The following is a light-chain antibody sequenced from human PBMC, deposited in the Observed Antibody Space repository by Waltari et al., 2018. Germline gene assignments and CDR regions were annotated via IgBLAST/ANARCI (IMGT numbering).Light chain of an antibody. CDR2: DVR. V-gene: IGLV2-11*01. Sequence: QSALTQPRSVSGSPGQSVTISCTGTSSDVGGYNYFSWYQHHPGKAPHTRFYDVRQRPSGGPGHFAVSKSGNTASLTIAGLQAEDEADYYCCSYAGRSIFYVFGTGTKVTVL. CDR3: CSYAGRSIFYV. J-gene: IGLJ1*01. CDR1: SSDVGGYNY.